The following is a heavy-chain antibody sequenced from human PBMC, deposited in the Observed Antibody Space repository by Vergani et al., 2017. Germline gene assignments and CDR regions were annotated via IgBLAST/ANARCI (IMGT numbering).Heavy chain of an antibody. D-gene: IGHD3-10*01. Sequence: QVQLVQSGAEVKKPGASVKVSCKASGYTFTNYYIHWVRQAPGQGLEWMGWINPNSGGTNYAQKFQGRVTMTRDTSISTAYMELSRLRSDDTAVYYCARDSGRLLWFGESYYFDYWGQGTLVTVSS. J-gene: IGHJ4*02. V-gene: IGHV1-2*02. CDR3: ARDSGRLLWFGESYYFDY. CDR2: INPNSGGT. CDR1: GYTFTNYY.